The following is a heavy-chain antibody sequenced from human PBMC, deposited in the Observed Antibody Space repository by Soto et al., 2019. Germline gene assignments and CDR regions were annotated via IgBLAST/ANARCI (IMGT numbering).Heavy chain of an antibody. Sequence: ASVKVSCKASGGTFSSYAISWVRQAPGQGLEWMGGIIPIFGTANYAQKFQGRVTITADESTSTAYMELSSLRSEDTAVYYCARINTVTTFSPSNQNWFDPWGQGTRVTVSS. J-gene: IGHJ5*02. CDR1: GGTFSSYA. CDR3: ARINTVTTFSPSNQNWFDP. D-gene: IGHD4-17*01. CDR2: IIPIFGTA. V-gene: IGHV1-69*13.